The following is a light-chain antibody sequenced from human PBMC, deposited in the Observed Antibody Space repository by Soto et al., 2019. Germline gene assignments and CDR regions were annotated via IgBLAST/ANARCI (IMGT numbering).Light chain of an antibody. J-gene: IGKJ4*01. CDR1: ETIFKF. CDR3: QHYHSQSIT. CDR2: AAS. Sequence: DILLIQSPATLSASVGDRITITCRASETIFKFLAWYQRRSGSAPNLLIYAASDLEKGVPSRFSGSGSGTEFTLTIDNLQPNDSATYFCQHYHSQSITFGGGTQVDVK. V-gene: IGKV1-5*01.